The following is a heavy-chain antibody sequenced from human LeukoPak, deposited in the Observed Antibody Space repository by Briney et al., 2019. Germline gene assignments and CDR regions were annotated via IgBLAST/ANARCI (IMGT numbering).Heavy chain of an antibody. Sequence: PGGSLRLSCAASGFTFSSYAMSWVRQAPGKGLEWVSAISGSGGGTYYADSVKGRFTISRDNSRDTLYLQMNSLRAEDTAVYYCAKGYYDYVWGSYYFDYWGQGTLVTVPS. J-gene: IGHJ4*02. V-gene: IGHV3-23*01. CDR3: AKGYYDYVWGSYYFDY. CDR2: ISGSGGGT. D-gene: IGHD3-16*01. CDR1: GFTFSSYA.